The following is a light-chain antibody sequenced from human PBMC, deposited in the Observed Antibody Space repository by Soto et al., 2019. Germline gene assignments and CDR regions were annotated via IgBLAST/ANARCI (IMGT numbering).Light chain of an antibody. V-gene: IGLV1-40*01. Sequence: QSVLTQPPSVSGAPGQRVTISCTGGSSNIGAGYDVHWYRQLPGTAPQLLIYGNADRPSGVPDRFSGSKSGTSASLALTGLQAEDEADSYCQSYESSLRGYVFGSGTKVTVL. CDR1: SSNIGAGYD. J-gene: IGLJ1*01. CDR3: QSYESSLRGYV. CDR2: GNA.